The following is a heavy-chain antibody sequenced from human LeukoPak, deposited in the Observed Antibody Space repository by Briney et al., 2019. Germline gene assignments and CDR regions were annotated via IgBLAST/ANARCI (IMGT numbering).Heavy chain of an antibody. Sequence: RPGRSLRLSCPASGFTFSTYGMHWVRHAPGKGLGWVAVITNDGNYEKYADAVRSRFTISRDNSKNTLYLQMNSLSAEDSAVYYCARDSITGDNSLDFWGRGTLVTVSS. J-gene: IGHJ4*02. V-gene: IGHV3-33*05. CDR1: GFTFSTYG. CDR3: ARDSITGDNSLDF. CDR2: ITNDGNYE. D-gene: IGHD7-27*01.